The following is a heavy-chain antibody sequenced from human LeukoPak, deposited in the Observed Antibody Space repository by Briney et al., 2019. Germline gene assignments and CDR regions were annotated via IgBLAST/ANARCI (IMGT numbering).Heavy chain of an antibody. Sequence: SSQTLSLTCTVSGGSISSGGYYRSWIRQHPGKGLEWIGYIYYSGSTYYNPSLKSRVTISVDTSKNQFSLKLSSVTAADTAVYYCARERITFGGVIVSYGMDVWGQGTTVTVPS. V-gene: IGHV4-31*03. CDR1: GGSISSGGYY. CDR3: ARERITFGGVIVSYGMDV. D-gene: IGHD3-16*02. CDR2: IYYSGST. J-gene: IGHJ6*02.